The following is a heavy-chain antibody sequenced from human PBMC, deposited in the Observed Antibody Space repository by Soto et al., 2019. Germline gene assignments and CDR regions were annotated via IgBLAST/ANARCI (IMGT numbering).Heavy chain of an antibody. J-gene: IGHJ4*02. V-gene: IGHV3-7*05. Sequence: PGGSLRLSCAASGISFRDFWMSWVRQAPGKGLEWVANINEAGNQRYYMDSAEGRFTISRDDAKNSLFLQMNSLRAEDTAVYYCTTAPGLNLLFWGQGTLVTVSS. CDR3: TTAPGLNLLF. D-gene: IGHD2-8*02. CDR1: GISFRDFW. CDR2: INEAGNQR.